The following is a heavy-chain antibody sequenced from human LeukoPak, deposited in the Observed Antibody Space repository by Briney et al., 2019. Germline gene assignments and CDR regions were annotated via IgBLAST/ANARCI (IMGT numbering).Heavy chain of an antibody. CDR3: ARAINLGIWQYWYFDL. V-gene: IGHV4-61*02. D-gene: IGHD7-27*01. CDR1: GCSISSGSYY. J-gene: IGHJ2*01. CDR2: IYTSGGT. Sequence: SQTLSLTCAVSGCSISSGSYYWSWIRQPAGKGLEWIGRIYTSGGTNDNPSLKRRVTISVDTSKNQFYLKLSSVTAADTAVYYCARAINLGIWQYWYFDLWGRGTLVTVSS.